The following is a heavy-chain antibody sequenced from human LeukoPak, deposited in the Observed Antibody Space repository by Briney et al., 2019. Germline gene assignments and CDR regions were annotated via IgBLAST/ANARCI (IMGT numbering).Heavy chain of an antibody. J-gene: IGHJ6*02. CDR2: IQNSAIYRAKI. V-gene: IGHV4-59*08. D-gene: IGHD6-6*01. Sequence: SETLSLTCAVSGGSISSYYGTWIRQPPGKGLEWVGYIQNSAIYRAKIKSSPSLQSRVSLSIDTSKNQVSLTVNSVTAADTAVYYCARLSSTLYYSMDVWGPGTAVTVSS. CDR1: GGSISSYY. CDR3: ARLSSTLYYSMDV.